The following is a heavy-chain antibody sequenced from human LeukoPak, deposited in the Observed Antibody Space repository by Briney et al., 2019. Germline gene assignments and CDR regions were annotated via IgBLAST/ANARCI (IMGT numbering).Heavy chain of an antibody. CDR3: ERDLNLYYDSSGYYDY. CDR2: IIPIFGTA. J-gene: IGHJ4*02. CDR1: GGTFSSYA. V-gene: IGHV1-69*05. D-gene: IGHD3-22*01. Sequence: SLKVSCKASGGTFSSYAISWVLQAPGQGLEWMGGIIPIFGTANYAQKFQGRVTITTDESTSTAYMELSSLRSEDTAVYYCERDLNLYYDSSGYYDYWGQGTVVTVSS.